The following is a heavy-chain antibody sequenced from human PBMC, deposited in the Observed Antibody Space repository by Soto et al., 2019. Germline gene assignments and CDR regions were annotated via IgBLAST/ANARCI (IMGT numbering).Heavy chain of an antibody. Sequence: EVQLVESGGGLVQPGGSLRLSCAASGFTFSTYWMSWVRQAPGKGLEWVVSVKYDGSEEYYVDSVKGRFTISRDNARSSVYLEMNSLRAEDTAVYFCARAAAMDVWGKGTTVTVSS. D-gene: IGHD6-25*01. V-gene: IGHV3-7*01. CDR2: VKYDGSEE. CDR3: ARAAAMDV. CDR1: GFTFSTYW. J-gene: IGHJ6*04.